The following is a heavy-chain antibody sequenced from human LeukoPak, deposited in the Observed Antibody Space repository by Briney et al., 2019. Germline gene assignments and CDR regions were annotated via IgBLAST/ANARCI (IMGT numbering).Heavy chain of an antibody. Sequence: PSETLSLTCAVSGGSISSGGYSWSWIRQPPGTGLEWIGYIYYSGSTYYNPSLKSRVTISVDTSKNQFSLKLSSVTAADTAVYYCARGAYYYDSSGYYYFDYWGQGTLVTVSS. CDR2: IYYSGST. CDR3: ARGAYYYDSSGYYYFDY. CDR1: GGSISSGGYS. V-gene: IGHV4-30-4*07. D-gene: IGHD3-22*01. J-gene: IGHJ4*02.